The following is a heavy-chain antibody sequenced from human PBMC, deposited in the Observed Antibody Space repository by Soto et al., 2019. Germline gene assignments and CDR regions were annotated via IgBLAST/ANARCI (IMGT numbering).Heavy chain of an antibody. J-gene: IGHJ3*02. Sequence: QVQLVESGGGVVQPGRSLRLSCAASGFTFSSYAMHWVRQAPGKGLEWVAVISYDGSNKYYADSVKGRFTISRDNSKNTLYLQMNSLRAEDTAVYYCARVDYGGNGAFDIWGQGTMVTVSS. D-gene: IGHD4-17*01. CDR2: ISYDGSNK. CDR3: ARVDYGGNGAFDI. V-gene: IGHV3-30*01. CDR1: GFTFSSYA.